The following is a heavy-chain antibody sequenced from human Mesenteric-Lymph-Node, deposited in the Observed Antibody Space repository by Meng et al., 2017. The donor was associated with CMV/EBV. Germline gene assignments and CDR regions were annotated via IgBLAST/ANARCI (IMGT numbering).Heavy chain of an antibody. CDR3: ARALGVSGSYWFDP. J-gene: IGHJ5*02. CDR1: GGSISSSNW. CDR2: IYHSGST. V-gene: IGHV4-4*02. D-gene: IGHD1-26*01. Sequence: SETLSLTCAVSGGSISSSNWWSWVRQPPGKGLEWIGEIYHSGSTNYNPSLKSRVTISVDKSKNQFSLKLSSVTAADTAVYYCARALGVSGSYWFDPWGQGTLVTVSS.